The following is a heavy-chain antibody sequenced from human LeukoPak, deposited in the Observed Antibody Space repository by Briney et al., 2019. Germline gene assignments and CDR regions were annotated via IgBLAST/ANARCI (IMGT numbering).Heavy chain of an antibody. CDR2: IIPIFGTA. CDR3: ARDVVGFGELWRGWFDP. J-gene: IGHJ5*02. V-gene: IGHV1-69*13. Sequence: GASVKVSCKASGGTFSSYAISWVRQAPGQGLEWMGGIIPIFGTANYAQKFQGRVTITADESTSTAYMELSSLRSEDTAVYYCARDVVGFGELWRGWFDPWDQGTLVTVSS. D-gene: IGHD3-10*01. CDR1: GGTFSSYA.